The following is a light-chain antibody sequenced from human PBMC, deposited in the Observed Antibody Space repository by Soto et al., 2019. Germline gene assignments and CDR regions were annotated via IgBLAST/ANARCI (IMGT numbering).Light chain of an antibody. Sequence: EIVLIQSPATLSLSPGERATLSCRASQSVSSNLAWYQQNPGQAPRLLIFDASNRATGVPARFSGSGSGTDFTLTISSLEPEDFAVYSCQQHSNWPLTFGGGTKVEIK. CDR3: QQHSNWPLT. V-gene: IGKV3-11*01. CDR1: QSVSSN. J-gene: IGKJ4*01. CDR2: DAS.